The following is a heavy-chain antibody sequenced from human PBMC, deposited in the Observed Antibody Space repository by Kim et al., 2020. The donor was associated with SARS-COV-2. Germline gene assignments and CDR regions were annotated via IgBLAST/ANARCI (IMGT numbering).Heavy chain of an antibody. D-gene: IGHD5-12*01. J-gene: IGHJ4*02. V-gene: IGHV3-21*01. CDR3: AREYSGYDFAADY. Sequence: GGSLRLSCAASGFTFSNYNMNWVRQAPGKGLEWVSSISSSRSYIYYADSVKGRFTISRDNAKNSLYLQMNSLRAEDTAVYYCAREYSGYDFAADYWGQGT. CDR1: GFTFSNYN. CDR2: ISSSRSYI.